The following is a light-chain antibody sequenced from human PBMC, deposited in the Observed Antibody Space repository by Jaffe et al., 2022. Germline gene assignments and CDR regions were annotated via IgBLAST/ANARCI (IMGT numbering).Light chain of an antibody. J-gene: IGKJ2*01. V-gene: IGKV1-39*01. CDR1: QSTATY. Sequence: DIQMTQSPSSLSASVGDRVTITCRASQSTATYLNWYQQKPGKAPNLLIFGASTLQSGVPSRFSGSGSGTDFALTISSLQPEDFATYYCQQSYGTPRTFGQGTKLEIK. CDR3: QQSYGTPRT. CDR2: GAS.